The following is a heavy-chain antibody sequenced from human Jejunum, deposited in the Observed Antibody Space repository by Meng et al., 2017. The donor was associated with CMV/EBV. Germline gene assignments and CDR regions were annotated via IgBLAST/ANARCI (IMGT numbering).Heavy chain of an antibody. CDR3: AREQMGAWRGYFDC. Sequence: SGLARRDNPLTWVRHVVRQGLQWVSTLCEGGSEHDAPSVEGRFRISKDNSANMVYLQMNSLGVEDTAVYYCAREQMGAWRGYFDCWGQGILVTVSS. J-gene: IGHJ5*01. D-gene: IGHD3-3*01. CDR2: LCEGGSE. V-gene: IGHV3-53*01. CDR1: GLARRDNP.